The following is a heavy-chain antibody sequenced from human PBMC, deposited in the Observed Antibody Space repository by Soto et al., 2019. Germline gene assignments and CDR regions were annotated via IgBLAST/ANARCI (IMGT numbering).Heavy chain of an antibody. J-gene: IGHJ4*02. D-gene: IGHD3-16*02. CDR2: INHSGST. Sequence: QVQLQQWGAGLLKPSETLSLTCAVYGGSFSGYYWSWIRQPPGKGLEWIGEINHSGSTNYNPSLKIRVTISVDTSKNQFSLKLSSVTAADTAVYYCARGSQLYDYVWGSYRSTIHPYFDYWGQGTLVTVSS. CDR1: GGSFSGYY. CDR3: ARGSQLYDYVWGSYRSTIHPYFDY. V-gene: IGHV4-34*01.